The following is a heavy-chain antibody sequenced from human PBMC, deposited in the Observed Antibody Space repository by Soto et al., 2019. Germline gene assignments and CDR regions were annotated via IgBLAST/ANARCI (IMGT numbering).Heavy chain of an antibody. CDR3: ARPYSSTWPTGGDY. V-gene: IGHV1-69*01. J-gene: IGHJ4*02. CDR2: IIPIFGTA. Sequence: SVKLSFKAAGDTFSSYAISWVRQAPGQGLEWMGGIIPIFGTANYAQKFQGRVTITADESTSTAYMELSSLRSEDTAVYYCARPYSSTWPTGGDYWGQGTLVTVSS. D-gene: IGHD6-13*01. CDR1: GDTFSSYA.